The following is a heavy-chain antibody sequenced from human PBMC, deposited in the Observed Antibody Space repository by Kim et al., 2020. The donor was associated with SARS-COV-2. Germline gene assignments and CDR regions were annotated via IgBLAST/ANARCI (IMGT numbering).Heavy chain of an antibody. CDR2: T. Sequence: TNYEQKLQGRVTMTRNTSIRTAYMELSRLSSDDTAVYCCARDRGGNIFDYWGQGTLVTVSS. V-gene: IGHV1-2*02. D-gene: IGHD2-15*01. J-gene: IGHJ4*02. CDR3: ARDRGGNIFDY.